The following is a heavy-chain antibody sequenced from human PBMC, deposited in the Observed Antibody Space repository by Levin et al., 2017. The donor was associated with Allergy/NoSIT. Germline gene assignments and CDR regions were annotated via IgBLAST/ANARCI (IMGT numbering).Heavy chain of an antibody. Sequence: GGSLRLSCAASGFTFSDYYMTWMRQAPGKGLEWVSYISTSGSTIYYADSARGRFTVSRDNAKNSLDLQMNSLRAEDTAVYYCARDPGGVNFFDYWGQGTLVTVSS. CDR2: ISTSGSTI. CDR1: GFTFSDYY. J-gene: IGHJ4*02. V-gene: IGHV3-11*01. D-gene: IGHD3-16*01. CDR3: ARDPGGVNFFDY.